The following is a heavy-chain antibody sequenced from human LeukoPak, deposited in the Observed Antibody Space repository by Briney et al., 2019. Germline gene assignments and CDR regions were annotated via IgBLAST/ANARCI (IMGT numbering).Heavy chain of an antibody. J-gene: IGHJ3*02. D-gene: IGHD6-13*01. CDR2: IYYSGST. CDR1: GGSISSYY. V-gene: IGHV4-59*01. Sequence: TSETLSLTCTVSGGSISSYYWSWIRQPPGKGLEWIGYIYYSGSTNYNPSLKSRITISVDTSKNQFSLKLSSVTAADTAVYYCARDLYSSTWWGAFDIWAKGQWSPSLQ. CDR3: ARDLYSSTWWGAFDI.